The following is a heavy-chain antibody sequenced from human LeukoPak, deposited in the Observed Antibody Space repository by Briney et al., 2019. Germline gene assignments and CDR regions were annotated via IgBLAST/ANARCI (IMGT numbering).Heavy chain of an antibody. Sequence: GGSLRLSCTVSGFTVSSNSMSWVRQAPGKGLEWVSVIYSGGSTYYADSVKGRFTISRDNSKNTLYLQMNSLRAEDTAVYYCARDKPGWFDPWGQGTLVTVSS. V-gene: IGHV3-66*01. CDR3: ARDKPGWFDP. CDR1: GFTVSSNS. CDR2: IYSGGST. J-gene: IGHJ5*02.